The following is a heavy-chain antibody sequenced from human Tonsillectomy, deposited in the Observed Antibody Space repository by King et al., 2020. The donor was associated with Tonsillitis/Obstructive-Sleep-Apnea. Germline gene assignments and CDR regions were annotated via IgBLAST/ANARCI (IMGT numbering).Heavy chain of an antibody. CDR1: GGSISSYY. J-gene: IGHJ5*02. CDR3: ARVAGYYYDSSGYSGGGDWFDP. CDR2: IYTSGST. D-gene: IGHD3-22*01. Sequence: QLQESGPGLVKPSETLSLTCTVSGGSISSYYWSWIRQPAGKGLEWIGRIYTSGSTNYNPSLKSRVTMSVDTSKNQFSLKLSSVTAADTAVYYCARVAGYYYDSSGYSGGGDWFDPWGQGTLVTVSS. V-gene: IGHV4-4*07.